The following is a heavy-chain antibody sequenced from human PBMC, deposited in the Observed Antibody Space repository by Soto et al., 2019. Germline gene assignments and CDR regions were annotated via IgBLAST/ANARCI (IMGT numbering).Heavy chain of an antibody. D-gene: IGHD1-7*01. V-gene: IGHV3-7*01. CDR2: IKQDGSEK. Sequence: EVQLVESGGGLVQPGGSLRLSCAASGFTFSSYWMSWVRQAPGKGLEWVANIKQDGSEKYYVDSVKGRFTISRDNAKNSLYLQMNSLRAEDTAVSYCARAGITGTTGMDVWGKGTTVTVSS. J-gene: IGHJ6*04. CDR1: GFTFSSYW. CDR3: ARAGITGTTGMDV.